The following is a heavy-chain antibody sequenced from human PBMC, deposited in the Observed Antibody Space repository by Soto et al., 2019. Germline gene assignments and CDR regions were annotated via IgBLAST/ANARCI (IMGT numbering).Heavy chain of an antibody. CDR3: AKDHYGGNSYYYYGMDV. CDR1: GFTFSSYG. Sequence: PGGSLRLSCAASGFTFSSYGMHWVRQAPGKGLKGVAVISYDGSNKYYADSVKGRFTISRDDSKNTLYLQMNSLRAEDTAVYYCAKDHYGGNSYYYYGMDVWGQGTTVTVSS. CDR2: ISYDGSNK. D-gene: IGHD4-17*01. J-gene: IGHJ6*02. V-gene: IGHV3-30*18.